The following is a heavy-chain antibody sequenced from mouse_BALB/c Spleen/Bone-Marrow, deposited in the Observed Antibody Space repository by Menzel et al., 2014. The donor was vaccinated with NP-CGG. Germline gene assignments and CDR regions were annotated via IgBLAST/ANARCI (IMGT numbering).Heavy chain of an antibody. CDR2: INPYNDGT. D-gene: IGHD2-4*01. V-gene: IGHV1-14*01. CDR3: EREGGLRRGDYYAMDY. J-gene: IGHJ4*01. CDR1: GYTFTAYV. Sequence: EVQGVESGPELVKPGASVKMSCKASGYTFTAYVMHWVQQKPGQGLEWIGYINPYNDGTKYNEKFKGKATLTSDKSSSTAYMELSSLTSEDSAVYYCEREGGLRRGDYYAMDYWGQGTSVTVSS.